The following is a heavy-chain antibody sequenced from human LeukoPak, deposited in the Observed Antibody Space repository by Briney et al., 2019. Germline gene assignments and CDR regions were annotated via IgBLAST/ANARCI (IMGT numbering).Heavy chain of an antibody. D-gene: IGHD3-22*01. J-gene: IGHJ4*02. CDR3: ARGSYYYDSSGTTFHY. CDR1: GFTVSTNY. V-gene: IGHV3-53*01. CDR2: IYSGGST. Sequence: GGSLRLSCAASGFTVSTNYMSWVRQAPGKGLQWVSVIYSGGSTYYADSVKGRFTISRDNSKNTLYLQMNSLRAEDTAVYYCARGSYYYDSSGTTFHYWGQGTLVTVSS.